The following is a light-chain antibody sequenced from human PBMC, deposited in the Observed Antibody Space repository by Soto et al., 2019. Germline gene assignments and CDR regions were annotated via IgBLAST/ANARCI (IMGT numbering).Light chain of an antibody. CDR1: QSVSSN. CDR2: GAS. CDR3: QQYNDWPFT. Sequence: EIVMTQSPATLSVSPGERATLSCRASQSVSSNLAWYQQKPGQAPRLLIYGASTRATGITARFSGSGSGPEFTLTNGCLQSEDFAVYYCQQYNDWPFTFGPGTKVDIK. V-gene: IGKV3-15*01. J-gene: IGKJ3*01.